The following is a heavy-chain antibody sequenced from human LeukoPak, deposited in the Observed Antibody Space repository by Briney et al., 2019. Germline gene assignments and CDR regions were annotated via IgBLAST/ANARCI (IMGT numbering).Heavy chain of an antibody. CDR1: GFTFSNAW. Sequence: GGSLRLSCAASGFTFSNAWMSWVRQAPGKGLEWVGRIKSKTDGGTTDYAAPVKGRLTISRDDSTNTLYLQMSSLKSEDTAVYYCTTYGSGRKFDYWGQGILVTVSS. V-gene: IGHV3-15*01. CDR3: TTYGSGRKFDY. CDR2: IKSKTDGGTT. D-gene: IGHD3-10*01. J-gene: IGHJ4*02.